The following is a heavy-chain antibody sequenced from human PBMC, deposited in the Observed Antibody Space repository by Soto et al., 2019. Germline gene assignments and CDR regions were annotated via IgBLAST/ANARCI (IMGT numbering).Heavy chain of an antibody. J-gene: IGHJ6*02. Sequence: GESLKISCKGSGYSFTSYWISWVRQMPGKGLEWMGRIDPSDSYTNYSPSFQGHVTTSADKSISTAYLQWSSLKASDTAMYYCARHTGGDYYYYGMDVWGQGTTVTVSS. CDR2: IDPSDSYT. CDR3: ARHTGGDYYYYGMDV. V-gene: IGHV5-10-1*01. D-gene: IGHD5-18*01. CDR1: GYSFTSYW.